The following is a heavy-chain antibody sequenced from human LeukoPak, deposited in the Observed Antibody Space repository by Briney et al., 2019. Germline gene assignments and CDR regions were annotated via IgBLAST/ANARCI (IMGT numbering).Heavy chain of an antibody. J-gene: IGHJ6*03. CDR1: GGTFSSYA. D-gene: IGHD3-22*01. Sequence: SVKVSCKASGGTFSSYAISWVRQAPRQGLEWMGGIIPIFGTANYAQKFQGRVTITTDESTSTAYMELSSLRSEDTAVYYCARVVVIESYYYYYMDVWGKGTTVTVSS. CDR2: IIPIFGTA. V-gene: IGHV1-69*05. CDR3: ARVVVIESYYYYYMDV.